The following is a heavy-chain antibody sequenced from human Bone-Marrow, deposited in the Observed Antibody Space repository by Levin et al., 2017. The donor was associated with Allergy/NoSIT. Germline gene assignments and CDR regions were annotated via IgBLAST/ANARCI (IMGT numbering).Heavy chain of an antibody. V-gene: IGHV1-46*01. CDR2: INPSGGST. J-gene: IGHJ6*03. CDR3: ARAKRVVRFPHYYMDV. CDR1: GYTFTSYY. D-gene: IGHD3-3*01. Sequence: ASVKVSCKASGYTFTSYYMHWVRQAPGQGLEWMGIINPSGGSTSYAQKFQGRVTMTRDTSTSTVYMELSSLRSEDTAVYYCARAKRVVRFPHYYMDVWGKGTTVTVSS.